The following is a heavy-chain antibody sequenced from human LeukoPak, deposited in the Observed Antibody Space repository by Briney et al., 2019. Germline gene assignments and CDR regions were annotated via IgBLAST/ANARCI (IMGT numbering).Heavy chain of an antibody. V-gene: IGHV4-59*08. CDR2: IYYSGST. J-gene: IGHJ4*02. CDR1: GGSISSYY. D-gene: IGHD5-18*01. Sequence: SETLSLTCTVSGGSISSYYWSWIRQPPGKELEWIGYIYYSGSTNYNPSLKSRVTISVDTSKNQFSLKLSSVTAADTAVYYCARLRGYSYGQDWGQGTLVTVSS. CDR3: ARLRGYSYGQD.